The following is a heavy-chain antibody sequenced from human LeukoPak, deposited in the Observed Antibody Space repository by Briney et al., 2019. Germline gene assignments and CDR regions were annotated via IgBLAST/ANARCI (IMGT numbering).Heavy chain of an antibody. CDR3: STDFYDST. D-gene: IGHD3-22*01. CDR2: IRSNSDGGTI. J-gene: IGHJ5*02. CDR1: GFTFSNAW. V-gene: IGHV3-15*07. Sequence: GGSLRLSCATSGFTFSNAWMNWVRQAPGKGLEWVGRIRSNSDGGTIDYAAPVKGRFTLSRDDSKTTLYLQMNSLQTEDTAVYYCSTDFYDSTWGQGTLVTVSS.